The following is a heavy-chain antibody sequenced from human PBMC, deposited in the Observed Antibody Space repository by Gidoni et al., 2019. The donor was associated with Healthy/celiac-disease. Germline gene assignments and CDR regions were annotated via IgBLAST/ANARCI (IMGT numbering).Heavy chain of an antibody. Sequence: QVQLVESGGGVVQPGRSLRLSLAASGFTFSSYGMHWVRQAPGKGLGWVAVIWYDGSNKYYADSVKGRFTISRDNSKNTLYLQMNSLRAEDTAVYYCARDSSELELPEYFQHWGQGTLVTVSS. CDR3: ARDSSELELPEYFQH. V-gene: IGHV3-33*01. CDR2: IWYDGSNK. J-gene: IGHJ1*01. CDR1: GFTFSSYG. D-gene: IGHD1-7*01.